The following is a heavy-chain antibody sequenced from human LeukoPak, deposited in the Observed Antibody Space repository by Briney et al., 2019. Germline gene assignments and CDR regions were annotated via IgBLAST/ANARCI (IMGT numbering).Heavy chain of an antibody. CDR2: IYYSGST. J-gene: IGHJ5*02. V-gene: IGHV4-59*08. Sequence: SETLSLTCTVSGGSISSYYWSWIRQPPGKGLEWIGYIYYSGSTNYNPSLKSRVTISVDTSKNQFSLKLRSVTAADTAVYYCARLCSSTSCPPYHWGQGTLVTVSS. D-gene: IGHD2-2*01. CDR1: GGSISSYY. CDR3: ARLCSSTSCPPYH.